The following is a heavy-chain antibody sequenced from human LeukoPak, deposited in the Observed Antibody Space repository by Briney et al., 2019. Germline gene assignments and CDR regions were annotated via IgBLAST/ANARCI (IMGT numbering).Heavy chain of an antibody. J-gene: IGHJ6*02. V-gene: IGHV1-69*04. CDR2: IIPILGIA. CDR1: GGTFSSYA. Sequence: GSSVKVSCKASGGTFSSYAISWVRQAPGQGLEWMGRIIPILGIANYAQKFQGRVTITADKSTSTAYMELSSLRSEDTAVYYCARGGATHFRGDLIYGMDVWGQGTTVTVSS. D-gene: IGHD3-16*01. CDR3: ARGGATHFRGDLIYGMDV.